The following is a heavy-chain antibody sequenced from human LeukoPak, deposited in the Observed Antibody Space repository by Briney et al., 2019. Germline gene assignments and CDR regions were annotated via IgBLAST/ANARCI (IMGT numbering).Heavy chain of an antibody. CDR2: INPSGGST. D-gene: IGHD3-22*01. V-gene: IGHV1-46*01. Sequence: ASVKVSCKASGYTFTSYYMHWVRQAPGQGLEWMGIINPSGGSTSYAQKFQGRVTMTRDTSTSTVYMELSSLRSEDTAVYYCARAGGYDSSGYYYTHYFDYWGQGTLVTVSS. CDR3: ARAGGYDSSGYYYTHYFDY. CDR1: GYTFTSYY. J-gene: IGHJ4*02.